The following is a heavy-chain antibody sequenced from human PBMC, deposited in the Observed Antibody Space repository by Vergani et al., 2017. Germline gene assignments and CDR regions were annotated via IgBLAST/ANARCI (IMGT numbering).Heavy chain of an antibody. Sequence: QVQLQESGPGLVKPSETLSLTCTVSGGSISSYYWSWIRQPPGKGLEWIGYIYYSGSTNYNPSLKSRVTISVDTSKNQFSLKLSSVTAADTAVYYCETAMANFSYYYYMDVWGKGTTVTVSS. V-gene: IGHV4-59*01. D-gene: IGHD3-10*01. J-gene: IGHJ6*03. CDR1: GGSISSYY. CDR2: IYYSGST. CDR3: ETAMANFSYYYYMDV.